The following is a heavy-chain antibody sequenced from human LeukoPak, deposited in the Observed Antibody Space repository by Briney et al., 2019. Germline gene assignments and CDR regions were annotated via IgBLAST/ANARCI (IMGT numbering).Heavy chain of an antibody. CDR2: IYTSGST. Sequence: SSETLSLTCAVSGGSISSGSYYWSWIRQPAGKGLEWIGRIYTSGSTNYNPSLKSRATISVDTSKNQFSLKLSSVTAADTAVYYCARGPSIAARGGYFDYWGQGTLVTVSS. CDR3: ARGPSIAARGGYFDY. V-gene: IGHV4-61*02. J-gene: IGHJ4*02. D-gene: IGHD6-6*01. CDR1: GGSISSGSYY.